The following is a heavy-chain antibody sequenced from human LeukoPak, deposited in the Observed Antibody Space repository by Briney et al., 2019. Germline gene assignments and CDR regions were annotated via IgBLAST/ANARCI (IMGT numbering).Heavy chain of an antibody. V-gene: IGHV3-23*01. CDR3: AKNYYDILTGLDY. J-gene: IGHJ4*02. D-gene: IGHD3-9*01. CDR2: ISGSGGST. Sequence: GGSLRLSCAASGFTFSNYAMSWVRQAPGKGLEWVSVISGSGGSTYYADSVKGRFTISRDNSKNTLYLQMNSLRAEDTAVYYCAKNYYDILTGLDYWGQGTLVTVSS. CDR1: GFTFSNYA.